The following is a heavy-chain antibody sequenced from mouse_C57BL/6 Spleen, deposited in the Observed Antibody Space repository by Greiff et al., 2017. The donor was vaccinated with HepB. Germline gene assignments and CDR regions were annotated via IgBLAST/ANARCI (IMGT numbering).Heavy chain of an antibody. CDR2: INPDSSTI. V-gene: IGHV4-1*01. Sequence: DVKLLESGAGLVQPGASLKLSCAASGIAFTSYWMSWVRRAPGKGLEWIGEINPDSSTINYTPSLKGKSIITRDNAKNTLYLQMSRVRSEDTALYYCARLYYDYGSYAMDYWGQGTTVTVSS. D-gene: IGHD2-4*01. CDR3: ARLYYDYGSYAMDY. CDR1: GIAFTSYW. J-gene: IGHJ4*01.